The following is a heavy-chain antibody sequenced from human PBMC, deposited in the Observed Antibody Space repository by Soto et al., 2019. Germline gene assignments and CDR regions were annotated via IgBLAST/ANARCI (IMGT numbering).Heavy chain of an antibody. V-gene: IGHV4-31*01. CDR1: GGSISSGGYY. Sequence: QVQLQESGPGRVKPSQTLSLTCTVSGGSISSGGYYWSWIRQHPGKGLEWIGYIHYSGSTYYNPTLKSQVTISVDTSKTQFSLKLSSVTAADTSVYYCARMYSSSSLTHWGQGTLVTVSS. J-gene: IGHJ4*02. CDR3: ARMYSSSSLTH. CDR2: IHYSGST. D-gene: IGHD6-6*01.